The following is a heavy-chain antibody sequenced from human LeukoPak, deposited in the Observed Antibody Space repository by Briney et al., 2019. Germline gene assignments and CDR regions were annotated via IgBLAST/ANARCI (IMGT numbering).Heavy chain of an antibody. CDR3: ARWEKHYDY. CDR2: INAYNGNT. D-gene: IGHD1-26*01. J-gene: IGHJ4*02. CDR1: GYTFTYYV. Sequence: GASVKVSCKTSGYTFTYYVISWVRQPPGQGLEWMGWINAYNGNTNDSQKFQGRVTMTTDTLTSTAYMELRSLRSDDTGVYYCARWEKHYDYWGQGTLVSVSS. V-gene: IGHV1-18*01.